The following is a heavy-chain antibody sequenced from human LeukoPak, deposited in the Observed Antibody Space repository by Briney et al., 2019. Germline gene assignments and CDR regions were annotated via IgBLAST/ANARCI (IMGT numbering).Heavy chain of an antibody. CDR3: ARDRRDSSGEGNA. J-gene: IGHJ4*02. CDR1: GGTFSSYA. V-gene: IGHV1-69*01. CDR2: ITPIFGTA. D-gene: IGHD3-22*01. Sequence: SVKVSCKASGGTFSSYAISWVRQAPGQGLEWMGGITPIFGTANYAQKFQGRVTITADESTSTAYMELSSLRSEDTAVYYCARDRRDSSGEGNAWGQGTLVTVSS.